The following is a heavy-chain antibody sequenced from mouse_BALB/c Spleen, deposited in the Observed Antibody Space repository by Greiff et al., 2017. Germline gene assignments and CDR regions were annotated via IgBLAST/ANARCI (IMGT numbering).Heavy chain of an antibody. CDR3: ASLWLRRGIDYAMDY. D-gene: IGHD2-2*01. CDR2: IWAGGST. V-gene: IGHV2-9*02. CDR1: GFSLTSYG. Sequence: VKLVESGPGLVAPSQSLSITCTVSGFSLTSYGVHWVRQPPGKGLEWLGVIWAGGSTNYNSALMSRLSISKDNSKSQVFLKMNSLQTDDTAMYYCASLWLRRGIDYAMDYWGQGTSVTVSS. J-gene: IGHJ4*01.